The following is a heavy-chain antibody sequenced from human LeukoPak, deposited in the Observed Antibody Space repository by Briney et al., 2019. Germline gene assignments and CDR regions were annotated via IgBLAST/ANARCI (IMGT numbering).Heavy chain of an antibody. V-gene: IGHV4-39*01. CDR3: ARLECSSTNCYGNYGMDV. Sequence: SETQSLTCTVSGGSISTSSYYWGWIRQSPGKGLEWIGSIYYLGTTYYNPSLKSQVTISVDTSQKQFSLKLSSVTAADTAVYYCARLECSSTNCYGNYGMDVWGQGTTVTVSS. D-gene: IGHD2-2*01. CDR2: IYYLGTT. J-gene: IGHJ6*02. CDR1: GGSISTSSYY.